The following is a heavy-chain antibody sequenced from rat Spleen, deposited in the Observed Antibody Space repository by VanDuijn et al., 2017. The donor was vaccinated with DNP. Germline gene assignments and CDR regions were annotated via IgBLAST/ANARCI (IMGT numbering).Heavy chain of an antibody. Sequence: EVQLQESGPGLVKPSQSLSLTCSVTGYSITNNYWGWVRKFPGNKMEWIGHISYSGTTSYNPSLKSRISITRDTSKNQFFLQLSSVTTEDTATYYCARWNIGTSTLDYWGQGVMVTVSS. CDR3: ARWNIGTSTLDY. CDR2: ISYSGTT. CDR1: GYSITNNY. V-gene: IGHV3-1*01. J-gene: IGHJ2*01. D-gene: IGHD1-5*01.